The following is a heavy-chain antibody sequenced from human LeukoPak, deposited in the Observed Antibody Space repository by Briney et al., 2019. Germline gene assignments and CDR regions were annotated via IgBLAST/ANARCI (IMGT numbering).Heavy chain of an antibody. J-gene: IGHJ4*02. V-gene: IGHV4-59*08. Sequence: SETLSLTCTVSGGSISSYYWSWIRQPPGKGLEWIGYIYYSGSTNYNPSLKSRVTISLDTPKNQFSLKLSSVTAADTAVYYCARVVVAARAIDFWGQGTLVTVSS. CDR2: IYYSGST. CDR1: GGSISSYY. D-gene: IGHD2-15*01. CDR3: ARVVVAARAIDF.